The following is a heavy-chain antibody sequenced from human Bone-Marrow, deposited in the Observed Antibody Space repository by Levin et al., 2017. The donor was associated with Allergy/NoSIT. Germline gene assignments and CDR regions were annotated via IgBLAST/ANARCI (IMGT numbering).Heavy chain of an antibody. CDR3: AKDLRQPLLYFIRWGVNFDY. D-gene: IGHD2-2*02. CDR2: ISGSGGST. CDR1: GFTFSSYA. V-gene: IGHV3-23*01. Sequence: SCAASGFTFSSYAMSWVRQAPGKGLEWVSAISGSGGSTYYADSVKGRFTISRDNSKNTLYLQMNSLRAEDTAVYYCAKDLRQPLLYFIRWGVNFDYWGQGTLVTVSS. J-gene: IGHJ4*02.